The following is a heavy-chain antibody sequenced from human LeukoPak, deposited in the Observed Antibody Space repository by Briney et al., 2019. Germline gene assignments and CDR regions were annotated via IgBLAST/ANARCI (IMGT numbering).Heavy chain of an antibody. J-gene: IGHJ4*02. Sequence: GGTLRLSCAASGFTFSSYWMSWVRQAPGKGLEWVANIKQDGSEKYYVDSVKGRFTISRDNSKDTLFLQVNSLRAEDTAVYYCAKDVIRGGISYFDSWGQGTQVAVSS. D-gene: IGHD3-10*01. CDR2: IKQDGSEK. CDR1: GFTFSSYW. V-gene: IGHV3-7*03. CDR3: AKDVIRGGISYFDS.